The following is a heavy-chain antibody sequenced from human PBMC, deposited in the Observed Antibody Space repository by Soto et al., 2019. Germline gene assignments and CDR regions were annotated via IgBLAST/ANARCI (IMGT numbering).Heavy chain of an antibody. CDR2: IYHSGSA. D-gene: IGHD2-15*01. CDR3: ARVGYCSGGSCYRFEP. CDR1: GDSINSTNW. Sequence: QVQLQESGPGLVKPSGTLSLTCAVSGDSINSTNWWSWVRQPPGKGLEWIGGIYHSGSANYNPSLKSRVTISVDKSKNQFSLKLSSVTAADTAVYYCARVGYCSGGSCYRFEPWGQGTLVTVSS. J-gene: IGHJ5*02. V-gene: IGHV4-4*02.